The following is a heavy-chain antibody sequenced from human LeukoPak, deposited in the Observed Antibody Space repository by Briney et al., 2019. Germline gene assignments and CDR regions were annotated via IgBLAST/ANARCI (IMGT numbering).Heavy chain of an antibody. Sequence: SETLSLTCAVYGGSFSGYYWTWIRQPPGKGLEWIGEINHSGSSNYNPSLKSRVTISLDTSKNQFSLRLSSVTAADTAVYYCVRSYNRVELLYYWGQGTLVTVSS. CDR2: INHSGSS. V-gene: IGHV4-34*01. CDR3: VRSYNRVELLYY. J-gene: IGHJ4*02. CDR1: GGSFSGYY. D-gene: IGHD3-10*01.